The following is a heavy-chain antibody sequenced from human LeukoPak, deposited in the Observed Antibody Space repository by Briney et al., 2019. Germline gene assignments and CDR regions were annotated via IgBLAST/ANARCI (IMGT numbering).Heavy chain of an antibody. J-gene: IGHJ5*02. CDR1: GFTFSNAW. Sequence: PGGSLRLSCAASGFTFSNAWMNWVRQAPGKGLEWVARIKSKTDGGTTDYAAPVKGRFTISRDDSKNTLYLQMNSLKTEDTAVYYCARVKAYGDNRMNWFDPWGQGTLVTVSS. V-gene: IGHV3-15*07. CDR2: IKSKTDGGTT. D-gene: IGHD4-17*01. CDR3: ARVKAYGDNRMNWFDP.